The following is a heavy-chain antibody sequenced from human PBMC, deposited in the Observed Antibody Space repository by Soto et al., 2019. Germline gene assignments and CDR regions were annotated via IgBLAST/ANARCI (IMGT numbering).Heavy chain of an antibody. V-gene: IGHV3-33*01. CDR1: GFKFNNYG. D-gene: IGHD6-13*01. CDR3: ARRQISPPTRGAASARGGMDV. Sequence: QVQLVESGGGVVQPGRSLRRSCAASGFKFNNYGMHWVRQAPGKGLEWVAVIWNDGNGYYYANSVKGRFTISRDNSKNTLYLQMSSLRAEDTAVYYCARRQISPPTRGAASARGGMDVWGQGTTVTVSS. CDR2: IWNDGNGY. J-gene: IGHJ6*02.